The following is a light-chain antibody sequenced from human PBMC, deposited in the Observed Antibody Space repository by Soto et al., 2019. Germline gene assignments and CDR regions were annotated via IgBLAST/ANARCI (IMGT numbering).Light chain of an antibody. CDR3: QQNYGTPGT. V-gene: IGKV1-39*01. Sequence: DIQLTQSPSSLSASVGDRITITCRSSQSISRYLNWYQQRPGTAPKVLIFGANSLQSGVPSRFSGSESGTEFTLTISSLQPEDFATYYCQQNYGTPGTFGQGTKVDVK. CDR1: QSISRY. CDR2: GAN. J-gene: IGKJ1*01.